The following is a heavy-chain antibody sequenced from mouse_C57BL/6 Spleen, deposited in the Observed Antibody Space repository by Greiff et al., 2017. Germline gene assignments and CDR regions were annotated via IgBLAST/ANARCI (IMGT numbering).Heavy chain of an antibody. CDR3: ARGGLLRGYAMDY. Sequence: QVQLQQSGAELMKPGASVKLSCKATGYTFTGYWIEWVKQRPGHGLEWIGEILPGSGSTNSNEKFKGKATFTADTSSNTAYMQLSSLTTEDSAIYYCARGGLLRGYAMDYWGQGTSVTVSS. V-gene: IGHV1-9*01. CDR1: GYTFTGYW. CDR2: ILPGSGST. D-gene: IGHD2-3*01. J-gene: IGHJ4*01.